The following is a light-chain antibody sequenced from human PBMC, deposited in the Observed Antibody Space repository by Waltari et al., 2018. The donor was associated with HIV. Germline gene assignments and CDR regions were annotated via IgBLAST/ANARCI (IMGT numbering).Light chain of an antibody. J-gene: IGLJ3*02. CDR1: NIGSKS. CDR3: QVWDTNSQQPGV. Sequence: SYVLTQPPSVSVAPGKTARITCGGHNIGSKSVHWYQHKPGQTPVLVFYENSDPPSGSPERCSGSTSGNTATLTISRVDAGDEADYYGQVWDTNSQQPGVFGGGTKLTVL. CDR2: ENS. V-gene: IGLV3-21*03.